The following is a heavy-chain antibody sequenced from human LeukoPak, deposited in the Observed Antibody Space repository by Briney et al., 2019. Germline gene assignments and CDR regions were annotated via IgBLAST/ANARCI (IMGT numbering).Heavy chain of an antibody. CDR1: GHSFTNYY. D-gene: IGHD6-6*01. V-gene: IGHV1-46*01. CDR3: ARTAARRFDY. CDR2: INPTGGST. J-gene: IGHJ4*02. Sequence: ASVKVSCKTSGHSFTNYYMHWVRQAPGQGLEWMGIINPTGGSTTYAQKFQGRVTMTRDTSTSTVYMELSSLRSDDTAVYYCARTAARRFDYWGQGTLVTVSS.